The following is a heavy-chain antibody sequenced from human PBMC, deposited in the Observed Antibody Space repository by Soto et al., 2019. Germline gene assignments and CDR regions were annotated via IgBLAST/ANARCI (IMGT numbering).Heavy chain of an antibody. CDR2: IFYLGSS. J-gene: IGHJ5*02. Sequence: SETLSLTCTVSGDSIISSDFCWGWVRQPPGKGLEWIGSIFYLGSSYYNPSLKSRVTMSVDTSKNQFSLRLRSVTAADTALYFCARHSLALRKNNWFDPWGQGIMVTVSS. D-gene: IGHD3-3*02. V-gene: IGHV4-39*01. CDR3: ARHSLALRKNNWFDP. CDR1: GDSIISSDFC.